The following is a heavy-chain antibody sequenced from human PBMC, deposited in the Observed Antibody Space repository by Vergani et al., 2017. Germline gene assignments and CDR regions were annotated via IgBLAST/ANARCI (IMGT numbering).Heavy chain of an antibody. D-gene: IGHD2-21*01. Sequence: EVQLLESGGNLIQPGGSLRLSYGASGFTFSSYAMTWVRLAPGKGLQWDSAISGSGGNTFYTDSVKGRFTISRDNSKDTMYLQMNSLRVEDTAIYYCAKARDPNCKGGNCYSYYYGLDLWGQGTTVTVSS. CDR3: AKARDPNCKGGNCYSYYYGLDL. CDR1: GFTFSSYA. J-gene: IGHJ6*02. V-gene: IGHV3-23*01. CDR2: ISGSGGNT.